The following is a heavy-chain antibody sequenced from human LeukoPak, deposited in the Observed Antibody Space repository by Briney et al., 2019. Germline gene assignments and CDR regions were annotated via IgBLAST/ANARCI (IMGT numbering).Heavy chain of an antibody. CDR1: GGTFISYA. D-gene: IGHD6-19*01. CDR2: IIPIFGTA. Sequence: ASVKVSCKASGGTFISYAISWVRQAPGQGLEWMGGIIPIFGTANYAQKFQGRVTITADESTSTAYMELSSLRSEDTAVYYCARDGQWLRDYYYGMDVWGQGTTVTVSS. J-gene: IGHJ6*02. CDR3: ARDGQWLRDYYYGMDV. V-gene: IGHV1-69*01.